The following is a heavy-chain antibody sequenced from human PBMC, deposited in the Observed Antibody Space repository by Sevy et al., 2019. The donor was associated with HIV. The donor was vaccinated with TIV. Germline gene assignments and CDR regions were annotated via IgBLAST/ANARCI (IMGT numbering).Heavy chain of an antibody. Sequence: ASVKVSCKASGGTFSSYAISWVRQAPGQGLEWMGGIIPIFGTANYAQKFQGRVTITADESTSTAYMELSSLRSEDTAVYYCAGAPSYSSSSPIDAFDIWGQGTMVTVSS. J-gene: IGHJ3*02. CDR2: IIPIFGTA. CDR3: AGAPSYSSSSPIDAFDI. D-gene: IGHD6-6*01. CDR1: GGTFSSYA. V-gene: IGHV1-69*13.